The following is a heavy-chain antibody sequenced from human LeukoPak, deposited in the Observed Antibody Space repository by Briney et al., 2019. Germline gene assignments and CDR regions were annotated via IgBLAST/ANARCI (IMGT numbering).Heavy chain of an antibody. Sequence: GGSLRLSCAASGFTFSSYAMSWVRQAPGKGLEWVSAIIGSGGYTYYADSVKGRFTISRDNSKNTLFLQMNSLRAEDTAVYYCARDNSLGERGVIIGYWGQGTLVTVSS. J-gene: IGHJ4*02. D-gene: IGHD3-10*01. CDR2: IIGSGGYT. V-gene: IGHV3-23*01. CDR1: GFTFSSYA. CDR3: ARDNSLGERGVIIGY.